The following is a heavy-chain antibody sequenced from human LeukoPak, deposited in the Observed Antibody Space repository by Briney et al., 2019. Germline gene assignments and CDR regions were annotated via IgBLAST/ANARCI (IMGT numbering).Heavy chain of an antibody. D-gene: IGHD4-11*01. V-gene: IGHV1-18*01. Sequence: AALKVSCKTSGYTFTSHVISWLRQAPGQGREWMGLIRPINGDTKYAEKVQGRLSMTTDTYTTTAYMELRSLRSDDTAVYYCARDWPTVIADYWGQGTLVTVSS. CDR3: ARDWPTVIADY. J-gene: IGHJ4*02. CDR1: GYTFTSHV. CDR2: IRPINGDT.